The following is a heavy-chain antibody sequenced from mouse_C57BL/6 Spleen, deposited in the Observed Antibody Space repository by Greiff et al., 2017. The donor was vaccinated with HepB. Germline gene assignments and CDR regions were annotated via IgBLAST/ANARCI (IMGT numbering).Heavy chain of an antibody. J-gene: IGHJ4*01. D-gene: IGHD2-4*01. Sequence: VKLVESGAELARPGASVKLSCKASGYTFTSYGISWVKQRTGQGLEWIGEIYPRSGNTYYNEKFKGKATLTADKSSSTAYMELRSLTSEDSAVYFCARERDYYDYDVWAMDYWGQGTSVTVSS. V-gene: IGHV1-81*01. CDR2: IYPRSGNT. CDR3: ARERDYYDYDVWAMDY. CDR1: GYTFTSYG.